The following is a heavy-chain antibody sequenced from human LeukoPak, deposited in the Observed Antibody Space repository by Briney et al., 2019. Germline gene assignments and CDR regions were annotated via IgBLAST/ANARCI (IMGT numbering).Heavy chain of an antibody. CDR3: XXXXYYDSSGYYYRAFDI. CDR1: GFTFSSYA. CDR2: ISGSGGST. Sequence: GGSLRLSCAASGFTFSSYAMSWVRQAPGKGLEWVSAISGSGGSTYYADSVKSRFTISRDNSKNTLYLQMNSLRAEDTAVYYCXXXXYYDSSGYYYRAFDIWGQGTMVTVSS. V-gene: IGHV3-23*01. J-gene: IGHJ3*02. D-gene: IGHD3-22*01.